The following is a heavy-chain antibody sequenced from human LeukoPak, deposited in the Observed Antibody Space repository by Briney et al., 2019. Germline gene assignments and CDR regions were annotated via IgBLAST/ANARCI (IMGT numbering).Heavy chain of an antibody. CDR1: GGSFSGYY. J-gene: IGHJ6*03. CDR2: INHSGST. V-gene: IGHV4-34*01. CDR3: ARGHPRCSGGSCYSWVGYYYYYVDV. D-gene: IGHD2-15*01. Sequence: SETLSLTCAVYGGSFSGYYWSWIRQPPGRGLEWIGEINHSGSTNYNPSLKSRVTISVDTSKNQFSLKLSSVTAADTAVYYCARGHPRCSGGSCYSWVGYYYYYVDVWGKGTTVTVSS.